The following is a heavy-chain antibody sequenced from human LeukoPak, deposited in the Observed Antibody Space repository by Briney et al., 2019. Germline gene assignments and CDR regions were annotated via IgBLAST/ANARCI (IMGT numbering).Heavy chain of an antibody. CDR2: ISSDGGRT. V-gene: IGHV3-64*02. CDR3: ARSSDTRFGELVL. J-gene: IGHJ1*01. CDR1: GLSFSTSA. D-gene: IGHD3-16*01. Sequence: GGSLRLSCAASGLSFSTSAMHWVRQAPGKGLEYVAAISSDGGRTYHADSVKGRFTISRDNSKNTLYLQMGSLRTEDMAMYYCARSSDTRFGELVLWGQGTLVTVSS.